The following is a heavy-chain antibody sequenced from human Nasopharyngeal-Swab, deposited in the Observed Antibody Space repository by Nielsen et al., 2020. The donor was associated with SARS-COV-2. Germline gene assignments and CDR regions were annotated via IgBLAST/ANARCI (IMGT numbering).Heavy chain of an antibody. Sequence: GESLKISCAASGFTFDDYGMSWVRQAPGKGLEWVSSINWNGGSTGYADSVKGRFTISRDNAKNSLYLQMNSLRAEDTALYHCARDTGYCSSTSCYDWFDPWGQGTLVTVSS. CDR2: INWNGGST. CDR3: ARDTGYCSSTSCYDWFDP. V-gene: IGHV3-20*01. CDR1: GFTFDDYG. J-gene: IGHJ5*02. D-gene: IGHD2-2*01.